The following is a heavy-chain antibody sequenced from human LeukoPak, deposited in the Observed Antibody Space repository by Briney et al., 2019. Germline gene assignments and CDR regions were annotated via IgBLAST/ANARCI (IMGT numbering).Heavy chain of an antibody. V-gene: IGHV4-59*01. CDR1: GGSISSYY. Sequence: SETLSLTCAVYGGSISSYYWSWIRQPPGKGLEWIGYIYYSGSTNYNPSLKSRVTISVDTSKNQFSLKLSSVTAADTAVYYCARASYDFWSGYSPSYYFDYWGQGTLVTVSS. CDR3: ARASYDFWSGYSPSYYFDY. D-gene: IGHD3-3*01. CDR2: IYYSGST. J-gene: IGHJ4*02.